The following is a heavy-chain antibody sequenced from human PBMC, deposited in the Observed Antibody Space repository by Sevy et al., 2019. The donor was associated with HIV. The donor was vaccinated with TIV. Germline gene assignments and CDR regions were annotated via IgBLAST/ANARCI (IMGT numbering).Heavy chain of an antibody. V-gene: IGHV3-21*01. Sequence: GGSLRLSCAASGFTFSSYSMNWDRQAPGKGLEWVSSISSSSSYIYYADSVKGRFTISRDNAKNSLYLQMNSLRAEDTAVYYCARDPHCSSTSCYPYYFDYWGQGTLVTVSS. D-gene: IGHD2-2*01. J-gene: IGHJ4*02. CDR2: ISSSSSYI. CDR3: ARDPHCSSTSCYPYYFDY. CDR1: GFTFSSYS.